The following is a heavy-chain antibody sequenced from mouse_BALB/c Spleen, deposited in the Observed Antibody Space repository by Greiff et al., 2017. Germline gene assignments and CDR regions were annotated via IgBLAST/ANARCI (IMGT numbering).Heavy chain of an antibody. CDR2: IDPANGNT. J-gene: IGHJ4*01. CDR3: ASSLYYYGSSGYYAMDY. CDR1: GFNIKDTY. Sequence: EVMLVESGAELVKPGASVKLSCTASGFNIKDTYMHWVKQRPEQGLEWIGRIDPANGNTKYDPKFQGKATITADTSSNTAYLQPSSLTSEDTAVYYCASSLYYYGSSGYYAMDYWGQGTSVTVSS. D-gene: IGHD1-1*01. V-gene: IGHV14-3*02.